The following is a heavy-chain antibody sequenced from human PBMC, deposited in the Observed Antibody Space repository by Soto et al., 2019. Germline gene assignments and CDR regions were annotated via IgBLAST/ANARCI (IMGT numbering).Heavy chain of an antibody. D-gene: IGHD2-2*01. V-gene: IGHV1-69*13. Sequence: SVKVSCKASGGTFGSYAISWVRQAPGQGLEWMGGIIPIPGTANYAQKFQGRVTIAADESTSTAYMKLSSLRSEDTAVYYCARSQGSSTSLEIYYYYYYGMDVWGQGTTVTLSS. CDR2: IIPIPGTA. J-gene: IGHJ6*02. CDR3: ARSQGSSTSLEIYYYYYYGMDV. CDR1: GGTFGSYA.